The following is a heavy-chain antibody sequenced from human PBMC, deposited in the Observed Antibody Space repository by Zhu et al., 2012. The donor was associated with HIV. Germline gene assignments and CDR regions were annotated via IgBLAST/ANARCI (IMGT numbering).Heavy chain of an antibody. CDR1: NDSISIDYFY. V-gene: IGHV4-39*01. CDR3: ARRTAAAFDF. J-gene: IGHJ4*02. CDR2: VYYSGIT. D-gene: IGHD6-13*01. Sequence: QVQLQESGPGLVKPSETLSLTCTVSNDSISIDYFYWSWIRQPPGKGLEWIGSVYYSGITYYNSPLQSRVSVSVDTSKNQFFXKLTSVTAADTALYWCARRTAAAFDFXGQGIRVTVSS.